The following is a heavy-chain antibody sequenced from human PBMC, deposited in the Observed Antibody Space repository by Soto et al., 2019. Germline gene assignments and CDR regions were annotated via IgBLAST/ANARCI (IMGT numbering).Heavy chain of an antibody. J-gene: IGHJ6*02. Sequence: SETLSLTCSVSGGSISSGYYYWSWIRQPPGKGLEWIGNIYYSGNTYYNPSLKSRLIISIDTSKNQFSLKVSSVTAADTAVYYCARQAKVGANYHYYYYYGMDVWGQGTTVTVSS. D-gene: IGHD1-26*01. CDR1: GGSISSGYYY. V-gene: IGHV4-30-4*01. CDR2: IYYSGNT. CDR3: ARQAKVGANYHYYYYYGMDV.